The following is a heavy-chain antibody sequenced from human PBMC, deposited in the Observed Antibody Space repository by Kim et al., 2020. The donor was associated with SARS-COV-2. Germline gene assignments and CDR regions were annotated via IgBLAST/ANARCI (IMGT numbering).Heavy chain of an antibody. D-gene: IGHD4-17*01. CDR1: GFTFSSYS. J-gene: IGHJ4*02. CDR3: ARDRAKGAVTTLRDY. Sequence: GGSLRLSCAASGFTFSSYSMNWVRQAPGKGLEWVSSISSSSSYIYYEDSVKGRFTISRDNAKNSLYLQMNSLRAEDTAVYYCARDRAKGAVTTLRDYWGQGTLVTVSS. V-gene: IGHV3-21*01. CDR2: ISSSSSYI.